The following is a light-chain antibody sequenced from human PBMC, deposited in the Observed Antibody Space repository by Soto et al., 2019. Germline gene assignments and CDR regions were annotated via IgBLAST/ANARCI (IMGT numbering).Light chain of an antibody. CDR1: SSDVGSYNL. CDR2: EVS. Sequence: QSALTQPASVSGSPGQSITISCTGTSSDVGSYNLVSWYQQHPGKAPKLMICEVSKRPSGVSNRFSGSKSGNTASLTISGLQAEDEADYYCCSYAGSRTAFGTGTKVTVL. V-gene: IGLV2-23*02. J-gene: IGLJ1*01. CDR3: CSYAGSRTA.